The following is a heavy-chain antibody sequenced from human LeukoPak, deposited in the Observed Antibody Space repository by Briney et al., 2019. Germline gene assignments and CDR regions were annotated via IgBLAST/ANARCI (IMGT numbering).Heavy chain of an antibody. CDR2: FYSSGST. V-gene: IGHV4-4*07. J-gene: IGHJ3*02. Sequence: PSDTLSLTCTVSGGSISSYSWSWIRQPAGKGLEWIGRFYSSGSTNYNPSLKSRVTMSVDTSKNQFSLKLTSVTAADTAVYYCARHPLDSTRYGFNAFDIWGQGTMVTVSS. CDR1: GGSISSYS. CDR3: ARHPLDSTRYGFNAFDI. D-gene: IGHD2/OR15-2a*01.